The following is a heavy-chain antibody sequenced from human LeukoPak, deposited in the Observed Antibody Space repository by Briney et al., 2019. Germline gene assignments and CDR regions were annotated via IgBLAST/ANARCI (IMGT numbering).Heavy chain of an antibody. CDR2: ISYDGSNK. CDR3: ARDRYYGSGSYYIFDP. Sequence: GGSLRLSCAASGFTFSSYAMHWVRQAPGKGLEWVAVISYDGSNKYYADSVKGRFTISRDNSKNTLYLQMNSLRAEDTAVYYCARDRYYGSGSYYIFDPWGQGTLVTVSS. CDR1: GFTFSSYA. V-gene: IGHV3-30-3*01. D-gene: IGHD3-10*01. J-gene: IGHJ5*02.